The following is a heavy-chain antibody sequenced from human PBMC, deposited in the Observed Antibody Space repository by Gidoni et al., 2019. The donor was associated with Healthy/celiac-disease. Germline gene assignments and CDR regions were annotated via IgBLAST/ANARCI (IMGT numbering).Heavy chain of an antibody. J-gene: IGHJ4*02. CDR3: ARVVPHSSSWQFDY. D-gene: IGHD6-13*01. CDR1: GGSISSYY. V-gene: IGHV4-59*01. CDR2: IYYSGST. Sequence: QVQLQESGPGLVKPSETLSLTCTVSGGSISSYYWSWIRQPPGKGLEWIGYIYYSGSTNYNPSLKSRVTISVDTSKNQFSLKLSSVTAADTAVYYCARVVPHSSSWQFDYWGQGTLVTVSS.